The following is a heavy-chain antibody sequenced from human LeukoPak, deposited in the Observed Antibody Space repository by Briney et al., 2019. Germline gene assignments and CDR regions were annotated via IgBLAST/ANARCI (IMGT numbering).Heavy chain of an antibody. D-gene: IGHD2-2*01. V-gene: IGHV4-59*01. CDR2: IYYSGST. J-gene: IGHJ4*02. CDR1: GGSISSSY. CDR3: ARAPRGVVLDY. Sequence: PSETLSLTCTVSGGSISSSYWSWIRQPPGKGLEWIGYIYYSGSTNYNPSLKSRVTISVDTSKNQFSLKLSSVTAADTAVYYCARAPRGVVLDYWGQGTLVTVSS.